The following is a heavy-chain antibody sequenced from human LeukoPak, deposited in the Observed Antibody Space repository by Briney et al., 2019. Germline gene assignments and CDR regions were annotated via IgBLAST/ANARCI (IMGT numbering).Heavy chain of an antibody. CDR1: GFTFSSYA. V-gene: IGHV3-23*01. J-gene: IGHJ4*02. CDR3: AKCPWFFGGSYYFDY. Sequence: GGSLRLSCAASGFTFSSYAMSWVRQAPGKGLEWVSAISGSGGSTHYADSVKGRFTISRDNSKNTLYLQMNSLRAEDTAVYYCAKCPWFFGGSYYFDYWGQGTLVTVSS. D-gene: IGHD3-10*01. CDR2: ISGSGGST.